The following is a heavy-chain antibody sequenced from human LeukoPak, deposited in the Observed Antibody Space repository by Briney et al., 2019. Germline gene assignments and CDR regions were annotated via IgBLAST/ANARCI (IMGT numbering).Heavy chain of an antibody. CDR2: IKQDGSEK. Sequence: PGGSLRLSCAASGFTFSSYWMSWVRQAPGKGLEWVANIKQDGSEKYYVDSVKGRFTISRDNSKNTLYLQTNSLRVEDTAVYHCATWAHSGYWIATFDYWGQGTLVTVSS. V-gene: IGHV3-7*03. J-gene: IGHJ4*02. CDR1: GFTFSSYW. D-gene: IGHD3-22*01. CDR3: ATWAHSGYWIATFDY.